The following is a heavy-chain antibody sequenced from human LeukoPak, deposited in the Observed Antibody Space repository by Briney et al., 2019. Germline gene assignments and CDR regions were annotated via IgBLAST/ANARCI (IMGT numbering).Heavy chain of an antibody. J-gene: IGHJ2*01. D-gene: IGHD2-15*01. CDR1: GGSFSGYY. CDR3: ARYVVVAAVYRYFDL. Sequence: PSETLSLTCAVYGGSFSGYYWSWIRQPPGKGLEWIGEINHSGSTNYNPPLKSRVTISVDTSKNQFSLKLSSVTAADTAVYYCARYVVVAAVYRYFDLWGRGTLVTVSS. V-gene: IGHV4-34*01. CDR2: INHSGST.